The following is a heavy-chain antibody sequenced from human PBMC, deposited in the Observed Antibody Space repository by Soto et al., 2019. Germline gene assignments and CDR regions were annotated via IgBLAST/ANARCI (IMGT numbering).Heavy chain of an antibody. CDR2: IYYSGST. J-gene: IGHJ5*02. D-gene: IGHD2-2*01. Sequence: PSETLSLTCTVSGGSISSYYWSWIRQPPGKGLEWIGYIYYSGSTNYNPSLKSRVTISVDTSKNQFSLKLSSVTAADTAVYYCAAYQLLPKNWFDPRGQGTRVTVSS. V-gene: IGHV4-59*01. CDR3: AAYQLLPKNWFDP. CDR1: GGSISSYY.